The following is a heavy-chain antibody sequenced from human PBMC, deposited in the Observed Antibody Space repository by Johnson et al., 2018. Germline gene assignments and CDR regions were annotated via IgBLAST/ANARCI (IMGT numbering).Heavy chain of an antibody. D-gene: IGHD2-21*02. CDR3: AKVPSEHLVVVTAIRAHYYYYMDV. CDR1: GFTFDNYG. V-gene: IGHV3-23*01. J-gene: IGHJ6*03. CDR2: ISGSGGTT. Sequence: VQLQESGGGLVQPGGSLRLSCGASGFTFDNYGMSWVRQAPGKGLEWVSGISGSGGTTYYANSVKGRFNIPRDNSKNTLYLQINSLRAEDTAVYYCAKVPSEHLVVVTAIRAHYYYYMDVWGKGTTVTVSS.